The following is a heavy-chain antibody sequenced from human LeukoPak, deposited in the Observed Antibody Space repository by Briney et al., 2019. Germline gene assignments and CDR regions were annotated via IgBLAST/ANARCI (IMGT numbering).Heavy chain of an antibody. J-gene: IGHJ4*02. Sequence: SRTLSHTYAVSGGSISRINWWNWVRQPPGKGLEWIGEIYHTGSTNYNPSLKSRVPMSVDKPRNQFSLRLSSVTAADTAVYYCAAYCSGGNCLDYWGQGTLVTVSS. V-gene: IGHV4-4*02. CDR1: GGSISRINW. D-gene: IGHD2-15*01. CDR3: AAYCSGGNCLDY. CDR2: IYHTGST.